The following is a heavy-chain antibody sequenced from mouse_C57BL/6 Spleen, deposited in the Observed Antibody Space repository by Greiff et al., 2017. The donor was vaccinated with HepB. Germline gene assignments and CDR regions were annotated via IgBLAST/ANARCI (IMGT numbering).Heavy chain of an antibody. Sequence: DVMLVESGGGLVKPGGSLKLSCAASGFTFSDYGMHWVRQAPEKGLEWVAYISSGSSTIYYADTVKGRFTISRDNAKNTLFLQMTSLRSEDTAMYYCARGFYYYGSSYGFAYWGQGTLVTVSA. J-gene: IGHJ3*01. CDR3: ARGFYYYGSSYGFAY. V-gene: IGHV5-17*01. CDR2: ISSGSSTI. D-gene: IGHD1-1*01. CDR1: GFTFSDYG.